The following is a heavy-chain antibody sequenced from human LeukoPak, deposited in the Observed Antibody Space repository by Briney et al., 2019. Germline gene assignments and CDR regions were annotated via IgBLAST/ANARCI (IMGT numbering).Heavy chain of an antibody. V-gene: IGHV3-48*03. Sequence: QPGGSLRLSCAASGFTFSSYEMNWVRQAPGKGLEWVSYISSSGSTIYYADSVKGRFTISRDNAKNSLYLQMNSLRAEDTAVYYCARVGAEVAVDYWGQGTLVTVSS. J-gene: IGHJ4*02. D-gene: IGHD6-19*01. CDR1: GFTFSSYE. CDR2: ISSSGSTI. CDR3: ARVGAEVAVDY.